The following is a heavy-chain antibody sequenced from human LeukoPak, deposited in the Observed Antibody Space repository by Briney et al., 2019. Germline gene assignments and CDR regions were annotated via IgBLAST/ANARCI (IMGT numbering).Heavy chain of an antibody. Sequence: GGSLRLSCTASGFTFGDYAMSWVRQAPGKGLEWVGFIRSKAYGGTTEYAASVKGRFTISRDDSKSIAYLQMNSLKTEDTAVYYCTTSERPYYYGSGSYYRYFDYWGQGTLVTVSS. D-gene: IGHD3-10*01. CDR1: GFTFGDYA. CDR3: TTSERPYYYGSGSYYRYFDY. J-gene: IGHJ4*02. V-gene: IGHV3-49*04. CDR2: IRSKAYGGTT.